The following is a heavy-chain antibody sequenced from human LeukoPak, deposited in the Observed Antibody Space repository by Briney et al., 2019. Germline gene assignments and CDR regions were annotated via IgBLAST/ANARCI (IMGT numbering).Heavy chain of an antibody. D-gene: IGHD7-27*01. V-gene: IGHV1-8*01. CDR2: MNPNSGNT. J-gene: IGHJ4*02. CDR3: ARVLGGWGKHTDY. Sequence: SVKVSCEASGYTFTSYAINWVRQATGQGLERMGWMNPNSGNTGYTQKFQGRVTMTRNTSISTAYMELSSLRSEDPAVYLCARVLGGWGKHTDYSGQGTLVTVSS. CDR1: GYTFTSYA.